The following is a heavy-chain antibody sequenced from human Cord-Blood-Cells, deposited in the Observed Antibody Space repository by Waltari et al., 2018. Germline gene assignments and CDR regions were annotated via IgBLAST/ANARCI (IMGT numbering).Heavy chain of an antibody. J-gene: IGHJ2*01. CDR3: ASSGAGNWYFDL. V-gene: IGHV4-34*01. CDR1: CGSFSDYY. Sequence: QVQLQQWGAGLLKPSETLSLTCAVYCGSFSDYYWSWVRQPPGKGLEWIGEINHSGSTNYNPSLKSRVTISVDTSKNQFSLKLSSVTAADTAVYYCASSGAGNWYFDLWGRGTLVTVSS. D-gene: IGHD7-27*01. CDR2: INHSGST.